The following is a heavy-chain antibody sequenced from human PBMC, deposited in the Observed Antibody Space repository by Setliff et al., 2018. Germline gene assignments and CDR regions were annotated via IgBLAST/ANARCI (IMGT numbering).Heavy chain of an antibody. J-gene: IGHJ4*02. CDR3: ARDNTIVGATDY. CDR1: GGSITSGPYY. CDR2: LHTSGTT. V-gene: IGHV4-61*02. D-gene: IGHD1-26*01. Sequence: SETLSLTCAVSGGSITSGPYYWSWIRQPAGEGLEWIGRLHTSGTTVYNPSLKGRVTISADTSTNHFSLKLTSVTAADTAVYYCARDNTIVGATDYWGQGVLVTVSS.